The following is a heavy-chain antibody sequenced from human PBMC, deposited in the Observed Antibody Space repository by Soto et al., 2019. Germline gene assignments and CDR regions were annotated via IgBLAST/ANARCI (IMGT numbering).Heavy chain of an antibody. V-gene: IGHV4-34*01. CDR3: ARARFDYWSHIYYGLDV. CDR1: GGSFSGYS. J-gene: IGHJ6*04. D-gene: IGHD3-3*01. CDR2: INHSGTT. Sequence: PSETLCLTCAVYGGSFSGYSWTWLRQPPGKGLEWIGEINHSGTTDYNPALKSRVTMSVDTSKNQFSLRVTSVTAADTAVYYCARARFDYWSHIYYGLDVWGKVTTVT.